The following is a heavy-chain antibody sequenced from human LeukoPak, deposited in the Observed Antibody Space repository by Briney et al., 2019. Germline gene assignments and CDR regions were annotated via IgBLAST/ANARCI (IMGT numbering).Heavy chain of an antibody. CDR2: INPNSGDT. J-gene: IGHJ4*02. CDR3: ARVDLGHDY. CDR1: GYTFTGYH. D-gene: IGHD3-16*01. Sequence: ASVKVSCKASGYTFTGYHMHWVRQAPGQGLEWMGRINPNSGDTNYAQKFQGRVTMTRDTSISTAYVELSRLRSDDTAVYYCARVDLGHDYWGQGTLVTVSS. V-gene: IGHV1-2*06.